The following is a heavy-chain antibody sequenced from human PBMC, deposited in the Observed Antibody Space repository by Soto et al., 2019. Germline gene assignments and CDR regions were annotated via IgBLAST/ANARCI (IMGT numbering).Heavy chain of an antibody. CDR2: INSDGSST. Sequence: GGSLRLSCAVAGFTFRSHWRHWVRQAPGKGLVWVSRINSDGSSTTYADSVKGRFIISRDNAKNMLYLQMNSLTAEDTAVYYCARPRYDGSGTPFDHWGQGTLVTVSS. D-gene: IGHD3-22*01. J-gene: IGHJ4*02. CDR1: GFTFRSHW. V-gene: IGHV3-74*01. CDR3: ARPRYDGSGTPFDH.